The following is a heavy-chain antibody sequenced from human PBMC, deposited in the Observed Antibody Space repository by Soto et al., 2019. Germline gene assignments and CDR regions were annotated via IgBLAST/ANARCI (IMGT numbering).Heavy chain of an antibody. V-gene: IGHV4-4*02. J-gene: IGHJ4*02. Sequence: PSETLSLTCGVSGVSISSGNWWTFFRQSPQRGLEYIGEIFHDGTANYYPSFERRVAISVDTSKNQFSLKLTSVTAADTAIYFCARLVYDTRLNYMYFDFWGQGTLVTVSS. CDR3: ARLVYDTRLNYMYFDF. CDR1: GVSISSGNW. CDR2: IFHDGTA. D-gene: IGHD3-10*01.